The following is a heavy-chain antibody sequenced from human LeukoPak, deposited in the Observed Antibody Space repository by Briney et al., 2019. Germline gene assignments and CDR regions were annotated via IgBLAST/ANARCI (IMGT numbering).Heavy chain of an antibody. CDR2: IHCSGTT. J-gene: IGHJ4*02. CDR1: GGSISGYF. Sequence: PSETLSLTCTVSGGSISGYFWSWIRQPPGKGLEWIGYIHCSGTTNYNPSLNSRVTISVDTSKNQFSLRLSSVTAADTAVYYCARYGITIVRGGKYYFDSWGQGTLVTVSS. V-gene: IGHV4-59*08. CDR3: ARYGITIVRGGKYYFDS. D-gene: IGHD3-10*01.